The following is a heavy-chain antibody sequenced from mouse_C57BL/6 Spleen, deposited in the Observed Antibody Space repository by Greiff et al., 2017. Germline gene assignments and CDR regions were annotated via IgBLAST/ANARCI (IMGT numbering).Heavy chain of an antibody. Sequence: VQLQQSGPELVKPGASVKISCKASGYTFTDYYMNWVKQSHGESLEWVGDINPNNGGTTYKQNFKGKATLTVDKSSSTAYMELRSLTSEDSAVYYCTRATVGALDDWGQGTSVTVSS. CDR2: INPNNGGT. CDR1: GYTFTDYY. J-gene: IGHJ4*01. D-gene: IGHD1-1*01. V-gene: IGHV1-26*01. CDR3: TRATVGALDD.